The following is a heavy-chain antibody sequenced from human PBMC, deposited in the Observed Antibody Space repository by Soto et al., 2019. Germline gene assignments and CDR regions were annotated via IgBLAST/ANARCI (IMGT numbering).Heavy chain of an antibody. CDR3: ATEGDYY. D-gene: IGHD3-16*01. CDR2: INPNSGGT. J-gene: IGHJ4*02. Sequence: QVQLLQSGAEVKQPGASVKVSCKASGHPFSGYFMHWVRQAPGQGLEWMGWINPNSGGTNSAQKSQGRVTMTRDMSISTAYMELSRLRSDDTAVYYCATEGDYYWGQGTLVTVSS. V-gene: IGHV1-2*02. CDR1: GHPFSGYF.